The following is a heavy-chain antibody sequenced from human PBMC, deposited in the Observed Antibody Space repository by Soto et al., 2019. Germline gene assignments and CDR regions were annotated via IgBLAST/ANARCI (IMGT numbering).Heavy chain of an antibody. CDR3: AKAEGGTCVTEYFQY. D-gene: IGHD2-8*01. V-gene: IGHV3-23*01. J-gene: IGHJ1*01. CDR1: GFTFSSYA. Sequence: EVQLLESGGALVQPGGSLRLSCAASGFTFSSYAMTWVRQAPGKGLEWVSLITGSGGDTYYGDSVKGRFTISRDNSKNTLFLHMNSLRVEDTAVYFCAKAEGGTCVTEYFQYWGPGTLVTVYS. CDR2: ITGSGGDT.